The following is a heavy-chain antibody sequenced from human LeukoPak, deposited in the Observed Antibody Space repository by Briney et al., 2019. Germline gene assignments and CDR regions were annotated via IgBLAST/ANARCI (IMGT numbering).Heavy chain of an antibody. D-gene: IGHD6-6*01. J-gene: IGHJ4*02. CDR1: GFTFSSYG. Sequence: PGGSLRLSCAASGFTFSSYGMHWVRQAPGKGLEWVAVISYDGSNKYYADSVKGRFTISGDNSKNTLYLQMNSLRAEDTAVYYCAKASPSDYWGQGTLVTVSS. V-gene: IGHV3-30*18. CDR3: AKASPSDY. CDR2: ISYDGSNK.